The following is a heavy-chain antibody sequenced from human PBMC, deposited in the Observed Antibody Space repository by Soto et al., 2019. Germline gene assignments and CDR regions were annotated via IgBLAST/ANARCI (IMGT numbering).Heavy chain of an antibody. J-gene: IGHJ5*02. Sequence: QVQLVQSGAEVKKPGSSVKVSCKASAGTFSSYAISWVRQAPGQGLEWMGGTIPIFGTANYAQKFQCRVTITADESRSTGYMDLGSLRSEDTAVYSCAGDLSRTGWFDACGQGPLVTVSS. CDR1: AGTFSSYA. V-gene: IGHV1-69*01. CDR2: TIPIFGTA. CDR3: AGDLSRTGWFDA.